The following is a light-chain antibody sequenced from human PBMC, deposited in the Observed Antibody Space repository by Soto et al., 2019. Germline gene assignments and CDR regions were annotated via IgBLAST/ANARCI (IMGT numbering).Light chain of an antibody. V-gene: IGLV2-14*01. J-gene: IGLJ2*01. CDR2: EVS. CDR3: SSYTTSNTLV. Sequence: QSALTQPASVSGSPGQSITISCTGTSSDVGAYTYVSWYQQHPGKAPKLMIFEVSDRPSGVSNRFSGSKSGNTASLTISGLQAEDEADYYCSSYTTSNTLVFGGWTKLTVL. CDR1: SSDVGAYTY.